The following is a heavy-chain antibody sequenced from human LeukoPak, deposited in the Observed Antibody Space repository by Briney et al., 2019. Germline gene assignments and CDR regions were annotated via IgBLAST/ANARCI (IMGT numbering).Heavy chain of an antibody. D-gene: IGHD2-2*01. CDR3: AREAGYCSSTSCYGDY. J-gene: IGHJ4*02. V-gene: IGHV4-30-2*01. CDR1: GGSISSGGYY. CDR2: IYHSGST. Sequence: PSETLSLTCTVSGGSISSGGYYWSWIRQPPGKGLEWIGYIYHSGSTYYNPSLKSRVTISVDRSKNQFSLKLSSVTAADTAVYYCAREAGYCSSTSCYGDYWGQGTLVTVSS.